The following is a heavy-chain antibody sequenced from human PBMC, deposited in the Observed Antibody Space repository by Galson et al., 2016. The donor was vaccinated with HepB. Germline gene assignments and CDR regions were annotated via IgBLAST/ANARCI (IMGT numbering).Heavy chain of an antibody. CDR1: GFAFSSFD. Sequence: SLRLSCAASGFAFSSFDMHWVRQATGKGLEWVSAIGTAGDTYYPDAVKGRFTISRENAKKSLSLQMNSLRDEDTAVYYCARGVRHDFWSSNYGFAYWGQGILGTVS. CDR3: ARGVRHDFWSSNYGFAY. V-gene: IGHV3-13*01. D-gene: IGHD3-3*01. CDR2: IGTAGDT. J-gene: IGHJ4*02.